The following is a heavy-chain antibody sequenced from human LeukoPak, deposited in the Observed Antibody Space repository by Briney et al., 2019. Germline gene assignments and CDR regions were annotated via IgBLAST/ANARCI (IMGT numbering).Heavy chain of an antibody. CDR3: ARSSSGWYYFDS. V-gene: IGHV3-23*01. Sequence: GGSLRLSCAASGFTFSSYAMSWVRQAPGKGLEWVSAISGSGGRTYYADSVKGRFTISRDNSMDTLYLQMNSMRADDTAVYYCARSSSGWYYFDSWGQGALVTVSS. CDR2: ISGSGGRT. CDR1: GFTFSSYA. J-gene: IGHJ4*02. D-gene: IGHD6-19*01.